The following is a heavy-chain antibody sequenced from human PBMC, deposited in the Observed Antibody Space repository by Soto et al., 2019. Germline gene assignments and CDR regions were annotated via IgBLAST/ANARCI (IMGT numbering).Heavy chain of an antibody. J-gene: IGHJ6*02. Sequence: QLVESGGGLVQAGGSLRLSCSASGFTFSRSDLHWVRQAPGKGLECVGRVRSKVNNDATSFADSVRCRFTISRNDSDNTMSLEMSGLNSEDTDLYDCSNHEEERRVVFYGRDVWGQGTPVTVSS. D-gene: IGHD1-1*01. CDR1: GFTFSRSD. V-gene: IGHV3-73*02. CDR3: SNHEEERRVVFYGRDV. CDR2: VRSKVNNDAT.